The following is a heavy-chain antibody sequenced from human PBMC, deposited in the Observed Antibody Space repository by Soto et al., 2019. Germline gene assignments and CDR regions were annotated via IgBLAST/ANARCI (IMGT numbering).Heavy chain of an antibody. CDR2: ILVASGGT. CDR3: AAAVTMIYHKAPYAFDM. CDR1: GFTFGNSA. V-gene: IGHV1-58*01. D-gene: IGHD3-22*01. Sequence: QMQLVQSGPEVKKPGTSVRVSCKASGFTFGNSAVHWVRQARGQRLEWMGWILVASGGTNYAENFEERVTIARDMSTSTAYMELSSLRSEDTAVYFCAAAVTMIYHKAPYAFDMWGQGTLVTVSS. J-gene: IGHJ3*02.